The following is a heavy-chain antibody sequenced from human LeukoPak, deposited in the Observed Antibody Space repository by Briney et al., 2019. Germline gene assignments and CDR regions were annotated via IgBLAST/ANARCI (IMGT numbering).Heavy chain of an antibody. CDR3: ARVLRAQDYYYYYMDV. V-gene: IGHV1-69*05. Sequence: SVKVSYKASGGTFSSYAISWVRQAPGQGLEWMGGIIPIFGTANYAQKFQGRVTITTDESTSTAYMELSSLRSEDTAVYYCARVLRAQDYYYYYMDVWGKGTTVTVSS. D-gene: IGHD2/OR15-2a*01. CDR2: IIPIFGTA. J-gene: IGHJ6*03. CDR1: GGTFSSYA.